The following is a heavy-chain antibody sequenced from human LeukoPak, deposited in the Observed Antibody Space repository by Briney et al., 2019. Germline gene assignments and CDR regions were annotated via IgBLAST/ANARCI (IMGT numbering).Heavy chain of an antibody. CDR3: AKVLVVVPAAPYYGSGSYLDY. Sequence: GGSLRLSCAASGFTFSSYAMSWVRQAPGKGLEWVSAISGSGGSTYYADSVKGRFTISRGNSKNTLYLQMNSLRAEDTAVYYCAKVLVVVPAAPYYGSGSYLDYWGQGTLVTVSS. D-gene: IGHD3-10*01. CDR1: GFTFSSYA. CDR2: ISGSGGST. J-gene: IGHJ4*02. V-gene: IGHV3-23*01.